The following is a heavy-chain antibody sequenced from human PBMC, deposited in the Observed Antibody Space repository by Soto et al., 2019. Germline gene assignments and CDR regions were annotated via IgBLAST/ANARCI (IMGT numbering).Heavy chain of an antibody. D-gene: IGHD5-12*01. CDR2: IYYSGST. Sequence: SETLSLTCTVSGGSISSYYWSWIRQPPGKGLEWIGYIYYSGSTNYNPSLKSRVTISVDTSKNQFSLKLSSVTAADTAVYYCARRGYSGYGAWVLAFDIWGQGTMVTVSS. CDR3: ARRGYSGYGAWVLAFDI. J-gene: IGHJ3*02. CDR1: GGSISSYY. V-gene: IGHV4-59*08.